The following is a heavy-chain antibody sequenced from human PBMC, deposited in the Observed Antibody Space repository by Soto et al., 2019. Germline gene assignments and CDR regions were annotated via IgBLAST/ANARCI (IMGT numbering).Heavy chain of an antibody. V-gene: IGHV4-59*01. CDR1: GGSISSYY. Sequence: SETLSLTCTVSGGSISSYYWSWIRQPPGKGLEWIGYIYYSGSTNYNPSLKSRVTISVDTSKNQFSLKLSSVTAADTAVYYCARGGYDFWSGYHTWPHWWGQGTLVTVSS. J-gene: IGHJ4*02. CDR2: IYYSGST. CDR3: ARGGYDFWSGYHTWPHW. D-gene: IGHD3-3*01.